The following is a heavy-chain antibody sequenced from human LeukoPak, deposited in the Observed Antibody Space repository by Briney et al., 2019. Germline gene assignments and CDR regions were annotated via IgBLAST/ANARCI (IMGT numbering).Heavy chain of an antibody. CDR2: INPSGGST. Sequence: ASVKVSCKASGGTFSSYAMSWVRQAPGQGLEWMGIINPSGGSTSSAQKFQGRVTMTRDTSTSTVYMELSSLRSEDTAVYYCARVLGIVGAHDYWGQGTLVTVSS. V-gene: IGHV1-46*01. CDR3: ARVLGIVGAHDY. CDR1: GGTFSSYA. D-gene: IGHD1-26*01. J-gene: IGHJ4*02.